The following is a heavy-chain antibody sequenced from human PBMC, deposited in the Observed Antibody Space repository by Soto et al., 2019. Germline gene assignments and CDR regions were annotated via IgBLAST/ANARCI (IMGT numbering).Heavy chain of an antibody. CDR3: ATQRGSLLWFGEFNWFDP. Sequence: PSETLSLTCAVSGYSISSGYYWGWIRQPPGKGLEWIGSIYHSGSTYYNPSLKSRVTISVDTSKNQFSLKLSSVTAADTAVYYCATQRGSLLWFGEFNWFDPWGQGTLVTVSS. D-gene: IGHD3-10*01. CDR2: IYHSGST. V-gene: IGHV4-38-2*01. J-gene: IGHJ5*02. CDR1: GYSISSGYY.